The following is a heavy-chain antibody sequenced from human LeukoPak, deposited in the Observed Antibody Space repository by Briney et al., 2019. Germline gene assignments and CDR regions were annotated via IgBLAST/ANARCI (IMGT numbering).Heavy chain of an antibody. V-gene: IGHV1-69*13. D-gene: IGHD2-2*01. CDR1: GYTFTGYY. J-gene: IGHJ4*02. Sequence: SVKVSCKASGYTFTGYYMHWVRQAPGQGLEWMGGIIPIFGTANYAQKFQGRVTITADESTSTAYMELSSLRSEDTAVYYCARKAPGNYFDYWGQGTLVTVSS. CDR2: IIPIFGTA. CDR3: ARKAPGNYFDY.